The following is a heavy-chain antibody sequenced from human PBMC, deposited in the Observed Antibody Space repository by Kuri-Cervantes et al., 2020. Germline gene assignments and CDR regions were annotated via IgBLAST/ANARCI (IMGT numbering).Heavy chain of an antibody. Sequence: GESLKISCAASGFTSSSYGMHWVRQVPGKGLEWVGRIESSARSYNTQYAASVAGRFTFSRDDSKNSLYLQMNSLKIEDTAIYHCARDYWGSYEYWGPGTLVTVSS. CDR1: GFTSSSYG. CDR2: IESSARSYNT. D-gene: IGHD3-16*01. V-gene: IGHV3-72*01. J-gene: IGHJ4*02. CDR3: ARDYWGSYEY.